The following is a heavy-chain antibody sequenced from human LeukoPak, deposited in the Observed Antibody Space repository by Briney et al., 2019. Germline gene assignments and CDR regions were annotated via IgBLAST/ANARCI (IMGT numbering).Heavy chain of an antibody. J-gene: IGHJ4*02. D-gene: IGHD6-13*01. CDR3: ARLRPEGAAGSPDY. CDR2: IFYSGST. CDR1: GGSISSSSYY. Sequence: RPSETLSLTCTVSGGSISSSSYYWGWIRQPPGKGLEWIGSIFYSGSTYYNPSLKSRVTIFVDTSKNQFSLKLSSVTAADTAVYYCARLRPEGAAGSPDYWGQGTLVTVSS. V-gene: IGHV4-39*01.